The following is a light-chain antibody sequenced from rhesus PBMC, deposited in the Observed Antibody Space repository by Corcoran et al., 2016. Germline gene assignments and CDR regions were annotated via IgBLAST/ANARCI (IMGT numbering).Light chain of an antibody. V-gene: IGKV1-36*01. CDR2: AAS. Sequence: DIQMTQSPSSLSASVGDRVTITCRASQGISNYLSWYQQKPGKAPKRLFYAASSLESGVPTRFSGSGSGTEFTLPIRSLQPEDFAAYYCLQYNSKPPWTFGQGTKVEIK. CDR1: QGISNY. CDR3: LQYNSKPPWT. J-gene: IGKJ1*01.